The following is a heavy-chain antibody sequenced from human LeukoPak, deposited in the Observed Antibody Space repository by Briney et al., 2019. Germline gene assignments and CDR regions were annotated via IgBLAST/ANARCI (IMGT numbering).Heavy chain of an antibody. CDR2: IKQDGSEK. CDR3: ARENYGPDAFDI. J-gene: IGHJ3*02. D-gene: IGHD4-17*01. Sequence: ETLSLTCAVYGGSFSGYYWSWIRQPPGKGLEWVANIKQDGSEKYYVDSVKGRFTISRDNAKNSLYLQMNSLRAEDTAVYYCARENYGPDAFDIWGQGTMVTVSS. CDR1: GGSFSGYY. V-gene: IGHV3-7*01.